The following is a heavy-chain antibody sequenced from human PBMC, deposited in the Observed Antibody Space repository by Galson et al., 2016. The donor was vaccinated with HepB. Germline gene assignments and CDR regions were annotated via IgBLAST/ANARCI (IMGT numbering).Heavy chain of an antibody. V-gene: IGHV4-61*01. Sequence: ETLSLTCTFSGGSVSSVSYYWNWIRQPPGKGLEWLGYIYYSGSTNYNPSLKSRVTISVDTSKNQFSLNLSSVTAADTAVYYCARFSDSIVEASGCMDVWGQGTTVTVSS. D-gene: IGHD1-26*01. CDR1: GGSVSSVSYY. J-gene: IGHJ6*02. CDR3: ARFSDSIVEASGCMDV. CDR2: IYYSGST.